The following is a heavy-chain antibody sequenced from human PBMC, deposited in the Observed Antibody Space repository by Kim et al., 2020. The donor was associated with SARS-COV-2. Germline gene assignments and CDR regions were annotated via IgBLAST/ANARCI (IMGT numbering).Heavy chain of an antibody. CDR1: GGSISSYY. CDR3: ARQRNYYDSRFDY. Sequence: SETLSLTCTVSGGSISSYYWSWIRQPPGKGLEWIGYIYYSGSTNNNPSLKSRVTISVATSKNQSSLKLSSVTAADTAVYYCARQRNYYDSRFDYWGQGTLVTVSS. D-gene: IGHD3-22*01. J-gene: IGHJ4*02. V-gene: IGHV4-59*08. CDR2: IYYSGST.